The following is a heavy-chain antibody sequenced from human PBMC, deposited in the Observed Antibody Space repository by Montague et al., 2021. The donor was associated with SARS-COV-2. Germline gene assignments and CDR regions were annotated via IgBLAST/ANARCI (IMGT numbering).Heavy chain of an antibody. CDR3: ARDAIVLQGVTKGMDV. CDR1: GGSISSSNYY. V-gene: IGHV4-39*07. D-gene: IGHD3-10*01. Sequence: SETLSLTCTVSGGSISSSNYYWGWIRQPPGKGLEWIGNMYYSGSTYYNPSLKSRVTISTDTSKNQFSLKLSSVTAADTAVYYCARDAIVLQGVTKGMDVWGQGTTVTVSS. J-gene: IGHJ6*02. CDR2: MYYSGST.